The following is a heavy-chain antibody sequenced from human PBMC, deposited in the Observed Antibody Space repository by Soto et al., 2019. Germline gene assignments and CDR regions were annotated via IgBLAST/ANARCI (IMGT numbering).Heavy chain of an antibody. CDR2: IYYSGTT. V-gene: IGHV4-61*01. D-gene: IGHD3-22*01. Sequence: NPSETLSLTCTVSGGSVSSGSYYWSWIRQPPGKGLEWIGYIYYSGTTNYNPSLKSRLTISVDTSKNQFSLKLRSVTSADTAVYYCARLGGYYQAFDNWGQGTLVTVSS. CDR1: GGSVSSGSYY. CDR3: ARLGGYYQAFDN. J-gene: IGHJ4*02.